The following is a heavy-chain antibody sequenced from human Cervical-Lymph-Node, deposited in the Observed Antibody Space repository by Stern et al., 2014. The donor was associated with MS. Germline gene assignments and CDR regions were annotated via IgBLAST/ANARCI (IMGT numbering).Heavy chain of an antibody. CDR2: ISYDGSNT. CDR3: VTGRGYMSGQPDFDY. CDR1: GFGFSSYG. D-gene: IGHD5-18*01. V-gene: IGHV3-30*03. J-gene: IGHJ4*02. Sequence: VQLVESGGGVVQPGRSLRLSCEASGFGFSSYGIHWVRPAPGKGLEWVAVISYDGSNTHYGVSVKGRFTISRDNSKNMLFLHMNSLSAEDTAVYYCVTGRGYMSGQPDFDYWGQGALVTVTS.